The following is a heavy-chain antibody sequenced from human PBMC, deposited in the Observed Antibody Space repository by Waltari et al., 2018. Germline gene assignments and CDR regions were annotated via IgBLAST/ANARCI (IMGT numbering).Heavy chain of an antibody. J-gene: IGHJ6*03. D-gene: IGHD2-15*01. CDR2: FEHGGGQT. CDR1: RYPLGGFS. Sequence: QVQVVQSGAEAMKPGASVKVSCKVARYPLGGFSIYWVRQPRGKGLEWMGGFEHGGGQTASARKFLGRITMTEDTSTDTAYMELSSLRSEDTGVYYCHLLGRDIVLAGASPSYYSYMDVWGRGTSVTVSS. V-gene: IGHV1-24*01. CDR3: HLLGRDIVLAGASPSYYSYMDV.